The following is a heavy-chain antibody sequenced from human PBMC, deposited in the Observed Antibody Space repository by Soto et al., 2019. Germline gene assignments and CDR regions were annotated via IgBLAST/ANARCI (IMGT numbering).Heavy chain of an antibody. J-gene: IGHJ3*02. V-gene: IGHV1-18*01. CDR1: GYTFTSYG. CDR3: ARDRQPLAAFGFDI. Sequence: GASVKVSCKASGYTFTSYGISWVRQAPGQGLEWMGWISAYNGNTNYAQKLQGRVTMTTDTSTSTAYMELRSLRSDDTAVYYCARDRQPLAAFGFDIWGQGTMVTVSS. CDR2: ISAYNGNT. D-gene: IGHD6-13*01.